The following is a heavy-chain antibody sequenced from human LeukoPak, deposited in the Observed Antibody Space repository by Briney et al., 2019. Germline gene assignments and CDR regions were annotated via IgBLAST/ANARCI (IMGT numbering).Heavy chain of an antibody. V-gene: IGHV3-74*01. J-gene: IGHJ4*02. CDR2: INSDGSST. CDR3: AREGGYSGYEIDY. D-gene: IGHD5-12*01. Sequence: GGSLRLSCAASGFTFSSYWMHWVRQAPGKGLVWVSRINSDGSSTSYADSVKGRFTISRDNAKNTLYLQMNSLRAEDTAVYYCAREGGYSGYEIDYWGRGTLVTVSS. CDR1: GFTFSSYW.